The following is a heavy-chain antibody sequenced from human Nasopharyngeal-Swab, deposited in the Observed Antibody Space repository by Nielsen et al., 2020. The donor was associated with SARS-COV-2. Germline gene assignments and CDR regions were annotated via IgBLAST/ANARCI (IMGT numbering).Heavy chain of an antibody. CDR1: GFTFSPYT. J-gene: IGHJ4*02. CDR2: ISPDGSQA. CDR3: SWSLNY. Sequence: GGSLRLSCATSGFTFSPYTMTWVRQAPGKGLEWVANISPDGSQAYYVDSVKGRFTISRDNAKNSLYLQMNSLRAEDTAVYYCSWSLNYWGQGTLVTVSS. V-gene: IGHV3-7*01.